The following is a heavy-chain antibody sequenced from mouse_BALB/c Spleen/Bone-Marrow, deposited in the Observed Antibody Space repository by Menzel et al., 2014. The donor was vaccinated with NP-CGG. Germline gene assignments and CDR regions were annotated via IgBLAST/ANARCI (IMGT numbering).Heavy chain of an antibody. J-gene: IGHJ2*01. CDR1: VFTFSSFG. Sequence: EVKLMESGGGLVQPGGSRKLSCAASVFTFSSFGMHWVRQAPEKGLEWVAYISSGSSTVYYADKVMGRFTISRDNPKNTLFLQMTSLRSEDTAMYYCARSGSSSGYFDYWGQGTTLTVSS. CDR2: ISSGSSTV. D-gene: IGHD1-1*01. CDR3: ARSGSSSGYFDY. V-gene: IGHV5-17*02.